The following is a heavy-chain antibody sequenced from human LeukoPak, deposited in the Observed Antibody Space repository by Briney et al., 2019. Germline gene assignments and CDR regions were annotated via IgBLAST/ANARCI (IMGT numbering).Heavy chain of an antibody. Sequence: GGSLRLSCAASGFTFSSYWMHWVRQAPGKGLVWVSRINSGGSSTSYADSVKGRFTISRDNAKNSLYLQMDSLGPEDTAVYYCARDPYSGNYGNDYYYYMDVWGKGTTVTISS. CDR1: GFTFSSYW. CDR3: ARDPYSGNYGNDYYYYMDV. V-gene: IGHV3-74*01. J-gene: IGHJ6*03. CDR2: INSGGSST. D-gene: IGHD1-26*01.